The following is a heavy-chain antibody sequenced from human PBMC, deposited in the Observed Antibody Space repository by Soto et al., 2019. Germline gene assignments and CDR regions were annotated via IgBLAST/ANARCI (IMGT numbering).Heavy chain of an antibody. CDR1: GGSISSYF. CDR3: VRSNVY. J-gene: IGHJ4*02. V-gene: IGHV4-59*01. CDR2: IYYSGST. Sequence: SETLSLTCTVSGGSISSYFLSWIRQPPGKGLEWIGYIYYSGSTNYNPSLKSRVTLSVDTSKNQFSLNLSSVTAADTAIYYCVRSNVYWGQGTLVTVSS.